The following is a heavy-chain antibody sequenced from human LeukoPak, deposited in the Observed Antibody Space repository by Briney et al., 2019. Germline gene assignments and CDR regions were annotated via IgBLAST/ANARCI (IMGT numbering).Heavy chain of an antibody. V-gene: IGHV3-15*01. CDR1: GFTFSNAW. CDR2: IKGKTDGGTT. D-gene: IGHD3-3*01. Sequence: GGSLRLSCAASGFTFSNAWMSWVRQAPGKGLEWVGRIKGKTDGGTTDYAAPVKGRFTISRDDSKNTLYLQMNSLKTEDTAVYYCTTQYYDFWSGYSHWGQGTLVTVSS. CDR3: TTQYYDFWSGYSH. J-gene: IGHJ4*02.